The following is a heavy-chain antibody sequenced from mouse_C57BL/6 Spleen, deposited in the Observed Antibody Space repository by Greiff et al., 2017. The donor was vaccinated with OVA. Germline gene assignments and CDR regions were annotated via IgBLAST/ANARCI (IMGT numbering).Heavy chain of an antibody. CDR3: ARTAEATDAMDY. CDR1: GFNIKNTY. CDR2: IDPANGNT. V-gene: IGHV14-3*01. Sequence: VQLQQSVAELVRPGASVKLSCTASGFNIKNTYMPWVKQRPEQGLEWIGRIDPANGNTKYAPKFQGKATITADTSSNTAYLQLSSLTSEDTAIYYCARTAEATDAMDYWGQGTSVTVSS. D-gene: IGHD3-2*02. J-gene: IGHJ4*01.